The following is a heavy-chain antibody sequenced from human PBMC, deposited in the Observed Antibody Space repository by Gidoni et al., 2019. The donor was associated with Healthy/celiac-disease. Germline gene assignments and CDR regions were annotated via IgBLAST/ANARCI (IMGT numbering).Heavy chain of an antibody. Sequence: EVQLVESGGGLVQPGGSLRLSCAASGFTFSSYEMNWVRQAPGKGLAWVSYISSGSTIYYADSVKGRFTISRDNAKNSLYLQMNSLRAEDTAVYYCARVLSYYYDSSGYYDYWGQGTLVTVSS. V-gene: IGHV3-48*03. CDR3: ARVLSYYYDSSGYYDY. J-gene: IGHJ4*02. CDR2: ISSGSTI. CDR1: GFTFSSYE. D-gene: IGHD3-22*01.